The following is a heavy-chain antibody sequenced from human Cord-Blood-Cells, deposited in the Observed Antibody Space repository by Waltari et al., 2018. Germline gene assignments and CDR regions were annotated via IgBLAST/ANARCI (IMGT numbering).Heavy chain of an antibody. CDR2: IKQDGSEK. D-gene: IGHD2-15*01. Sequence: EVQLVESGGGLVQPGGSLRLSCAASGFTFSSYWMSWVSQSPGKGMEWVTNIKQDGSEKYDGDSVKGRFTISTDNAKTSLYLQMTSLGAEDTAVYYCARDRAGGPTDACDIWGQGTMVTVSS. CDR3: ARDRAGGPTDACDI. CDR1: GFTFSSYW. J-gene: IGHJ3*02. V-gene: IGHV3-7*01.